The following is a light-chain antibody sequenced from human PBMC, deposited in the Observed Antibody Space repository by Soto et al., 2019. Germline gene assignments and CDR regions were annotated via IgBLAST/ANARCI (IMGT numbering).Light chain of an antibody. CDR2: EVS. CDR1: SSDVGGYNY. V-gene: IGLV2-14*01. Sequence: QSALTQPASVSGSPRQSITISCTGTSSDVGGYNYVSWYQQHPGKAPKLMIYEVSNRPSGVSNRFSGSKSGNTASLTISGLQAEDEADYYCSSYTSSSLGVFGGGTKLTVL. J-gene: IGLJ3*02. CDR3: SSYTSSSLGV.